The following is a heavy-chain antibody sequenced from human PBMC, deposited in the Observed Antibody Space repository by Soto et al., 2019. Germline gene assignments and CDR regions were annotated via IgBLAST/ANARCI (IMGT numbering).Heavy chain of an antibody. CDR1: GFTFSDSW. J-gene: IGHJ5*02. V-gene: IGHV3-7*01. CDR3: VRGGSNYAS. D-gene: IGHD4-4*01. CDR2: IKPDESEK. Sequence: EVHLVESGGGLVQPGGSLRLSCTASGFTFSDSWMTWVRQAPGKGLEWVARIKPDESEKKYADSEKGRFSISRDNAKNSMYLQMDSLRGEDTAVYYCVRGGSNYASWGQGTLVTVSS.